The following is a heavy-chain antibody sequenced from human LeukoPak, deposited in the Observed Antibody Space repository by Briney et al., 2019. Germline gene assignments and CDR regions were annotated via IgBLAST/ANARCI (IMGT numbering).Heavy chain of an antibody. CDR3: ARQLDGSSGWYGF. CDR2: INGDGSGT. V-gene: IGHV3-74*01. D-gene: IGHD6-19*01. J-gene: IGHJ4*02. CDR1: SSW. Sequence: GGSLRLSCPASSSWMHWVRQIPGKGLVWVSGINGDGSGTYYGDSVKGRFTISRDNAKNSLYLQMNSLRVEDTALYYCARQLDGSSGWYGFWGQGTLVTVSS.